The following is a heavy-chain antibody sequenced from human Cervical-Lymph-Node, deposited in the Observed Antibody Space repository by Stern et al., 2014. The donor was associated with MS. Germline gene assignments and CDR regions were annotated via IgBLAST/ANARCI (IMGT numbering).Heavy chain of an antibody. D-gene: IGHD3-16*01. Sequence: VQLVESGAEVKEPGSSVKVSCKFIGGISWVRQAPGQGLEWMGGVIAFVGISNYAQKVPGRLTITADTSTNTTYLNLNRLTPADTAIYYCGGGGGDNWFDPWGQGTLVTVSS. CDR2: VIAFVGIS. CDR1: GG. J-gene: IGHJ5*02. CDR3: GGGGGDNWFDP. V-gene: IGHV1-69*17.